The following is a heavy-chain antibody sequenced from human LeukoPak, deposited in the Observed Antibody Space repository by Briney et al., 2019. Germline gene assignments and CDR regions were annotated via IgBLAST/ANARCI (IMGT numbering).Heavy chain of an antibody. J-gene: IGHJ6*03. CDR1: GGSISSYY. Sequence: SETLSLTCTFSGGSISSYYWSWIRQPAGRGLEWIGHIYTSGSTNYNPSLKSRVTISVDTSKNQFSLKLSSVTAADTAVYYCARDGVPAAIRWYYYYYMDVWGKGTTVTVSS. D-gene: IGHD2-2*02. CDR2: IYTSGST. V-gene: IGHV4-4*07. CDR3: ARDGVPAAIRWYYYYYMDV.